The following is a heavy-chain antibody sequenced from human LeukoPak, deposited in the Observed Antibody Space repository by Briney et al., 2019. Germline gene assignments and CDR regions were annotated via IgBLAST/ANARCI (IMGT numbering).Heavy chain of an antibody. CDR3: ARGWGSKGRDFDL. V-gene: IGHV3-21*01. CDR2: ISSSSNYI. Sequence: SGGSLRLSCAASGFTFSSYSMDWVRQAPGKGLEWVSSISSSSNYIYYADSVKGRFTISRDNAKNSLYLQMNSLRAEDTAVYYCARGWGSKGRDFDLWGRGTLVTVSS. D-gene: IGHD7-27*01. CDR1: GFTFSSYS. J-gene: IGHJ2*01.